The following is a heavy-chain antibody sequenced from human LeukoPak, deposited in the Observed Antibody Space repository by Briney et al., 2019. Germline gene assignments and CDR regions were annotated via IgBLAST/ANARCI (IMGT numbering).Heavy chain of an antibody. V-gene: IGHV1-2*02. D-gene: IGHD3-16*01. Sequence: ASVKVSCKASGYTFTGYYMHWVRQAPGQGLEWMGWINPNSGGTNYAQKFQGRVTMTRDTSISTAYMELSRLRSDDTAVYYCARDFGPRDYYYMDVWGKGTTVTVSS. CDR2: INPNSGGT. CDR3: ARDFGPRDYYYMDV. J-gene: IGHJ6*03. CDR1: GYTFTGYY.